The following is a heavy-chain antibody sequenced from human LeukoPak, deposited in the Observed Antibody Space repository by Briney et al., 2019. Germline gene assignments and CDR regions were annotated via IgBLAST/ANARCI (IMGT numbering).Heavy chain of an antibody. J-gene: IGHJ4*02. V-gene: IGHV3-53*01. CDR1: GFIVKSNY. CDR3: ARGDYFDS. CDR2: IYSGGST. Sequence: GGSLRLSCAASGFIVKSNYMSWVRQAPGKGLEWVSVIYSGGSTYYADSVQGRFTISRDNSKNTLYLQKNNLGVEDTAVYYCARGDYFDSWGQGTLVTVSS.